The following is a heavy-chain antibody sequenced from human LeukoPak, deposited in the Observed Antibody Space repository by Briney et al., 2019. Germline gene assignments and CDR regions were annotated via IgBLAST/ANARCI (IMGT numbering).Heavy chain of an antibody. CDR3: ARTLAGSGSYYSP. J-gene: IGHJ5*02. D-gene: IGHD3-10*01. V-gene: IGHV3-21*01. Sequence: PGGSLRLSCTASGFTFSSFAMNWVRQAPGKGLEWVSSISSTSTYTYDADSAKGRFTISRDNAKNSLYLQMHSLRVEDTAIYYCARTLAGSGSYYSPWGQGTLVTVSS. CDR2: ISSTSTYT. CDR1: GFTFSSFA.